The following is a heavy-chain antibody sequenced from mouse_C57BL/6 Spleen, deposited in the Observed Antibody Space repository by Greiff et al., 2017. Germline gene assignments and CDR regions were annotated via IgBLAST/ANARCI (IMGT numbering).Heavy chain of an antibody. Sequence: EVKLVESGGGLVKPGGSLKLSCAASGFTFSDYGMHWVRQAPEKGLEWVAYISSGSSTIYYADTVKGRFPISRDNAKNTLFLQMTSLRSEATAMYYCAYYGSSYGYFDVWGTATTVTFSS. CDR1: GFTFSDYG. CDR2: ISSGSSTI. J-gene: IGHJ1*03. D-gene: IGHD1-1*01. V-gene: IGHV5-17*01. CDR3: AYYGSSYGYFDV.